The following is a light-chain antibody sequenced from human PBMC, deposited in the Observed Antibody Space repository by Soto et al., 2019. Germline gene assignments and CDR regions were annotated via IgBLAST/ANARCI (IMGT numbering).Light chain of an antibody. CDR2: GAS. CDR1: KSVSSN. Sequence: EIVMTQSPATLSVSPGERATLSCRASKSVSSNLAWYQQKPGQAPRLLIYGASTRATGIPARFSGSGSGTEFTLTISSLQSEDFAVYYCQQYNNWPPTLGQGTKVEIK. V-gene: IGKV3-15*01. J-gene: IGKJ1*01. CDR3: QQYNNWPPT.